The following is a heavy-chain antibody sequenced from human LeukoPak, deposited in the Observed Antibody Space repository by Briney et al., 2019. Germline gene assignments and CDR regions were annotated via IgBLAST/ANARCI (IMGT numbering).Heavy chain of an antibody. CDR1: GFTFSNYW. D-gene: IGHD2-2*01. CDR2: INTDGSST. V-gene: IGHV3-74*01. J-gene: IGHJ4*02. Sequence: GGSLRLSCAASGFTFSNYWMHWVRQAPGKGLVWVSRINTDGSSTTYADSVKGRFTISRDNAKNTLYLQMNSLRAKDTAVYYCARGHIVVVPAAMTDYWGQGTLVTVSS. CDR3: ARGHIVVVPAAMTDY.